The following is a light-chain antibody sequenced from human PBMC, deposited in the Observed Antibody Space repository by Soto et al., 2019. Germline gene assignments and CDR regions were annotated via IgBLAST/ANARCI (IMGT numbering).Light chain of an antibody. J-gene: IGLJ2*01. V-gene: IGLV2-18*02. CDR3: SSFTSSSTLV. CDR2: EVS. Sequence: QSALTQPPSVSGSPGQSVTISCTGTSSDVGSYNRVSWYQQPPGTSPKLIIYEVSNRPSGVPDRFSGSKSGNTASLTISGLQAEDEGDYYCSSFTSSSTLVFGGGTKLTFL. CDR1: SSDVGSYNR.